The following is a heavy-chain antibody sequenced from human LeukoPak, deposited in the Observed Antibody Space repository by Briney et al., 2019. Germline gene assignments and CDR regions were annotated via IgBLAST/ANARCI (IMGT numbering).Heavy chain of an antibody. D-gene: IGHD1-26*01. CDR3: ARRWYTGTYYYFDL. CDR2: INGDGTTT. CDR1: GFTLSTHW. V-gene: IGHV3-74*01. J-gene: IGHJ4*02. Sequence: GGSLRLSCAASGFTLSTHWMHWVRQAPGKGLVWVSRINGDGTTTSYADSVKGRFTISRVNAESTLYLEMDSLRAEDTAIYYCARRWYTGTYYYFDLWGQGTLVTVSS.